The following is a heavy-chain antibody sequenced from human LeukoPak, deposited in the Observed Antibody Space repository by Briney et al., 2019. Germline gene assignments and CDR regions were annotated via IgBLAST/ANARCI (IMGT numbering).Heavy chain of an antibody. Sequence: SEPLSLACTFSGGSISSYYLSCIRQPAGEGLECIVRIYPSGTYYNPFLNSRDTMSADPSRNQLSLRLTAVRAADTAVYYCARRPPQWLVPRGWFDPSGQGNLVTVSS. V-gene: IGHV4-4*07. CDR1: GGSISSYY. CDR3: ARRPPQWLVPRGWFDP. J-gene: IGHJ5*02. D-gene: IGHD6-19*01. CDR2: IYPSGT.